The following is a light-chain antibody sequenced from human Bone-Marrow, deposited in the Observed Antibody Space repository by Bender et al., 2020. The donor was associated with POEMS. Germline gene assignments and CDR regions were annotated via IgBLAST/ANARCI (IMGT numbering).Light chain of an antibody. Sequence: QSALTQPASVSGSPGQSITISCTGASSDVGAYNLVSWYQQHPGKAPKLLIFDVRGRPSGVSDRFSGSKSGNTASLTISGLQAEDEADYYCSSYSSSSTMWLFGGGTKLTVL. J-gene: IGLJ3*02. V-gene: IGLV2-14*02. CDR1: SSDVGAYNL. CDR2: DVR. CDR3: SSYSSSSTMWL.